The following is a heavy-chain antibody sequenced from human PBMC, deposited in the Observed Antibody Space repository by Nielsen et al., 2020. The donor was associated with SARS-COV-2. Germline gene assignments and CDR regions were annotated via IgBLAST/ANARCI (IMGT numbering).Heavy chain of an antibody. J-gene: IGHJ5*02. CDR1: GFTFSSYA. CDR3: AKGAVSEA. V-gene: IGHV3-23*01. D-gene: IGHD4-17*01. CDR2: ISASGDST. Sequence: GESLKISCAASGFTFSSYALSWVRQAPGKGLEWVSGISASGDSTYYVDSVKGRFTISRDNSKNTAYLQMNSLRVEDTAVYYCAKGAVSEAWGQGTLVTVSS.